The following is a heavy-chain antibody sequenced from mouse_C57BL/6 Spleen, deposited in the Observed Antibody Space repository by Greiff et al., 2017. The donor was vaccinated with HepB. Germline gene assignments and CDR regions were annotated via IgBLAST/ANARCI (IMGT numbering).Heavy chain of an antibody. J-gene: IGHJ4*01. CDR1: GYAFSSSW. CDR3: ARSQLGYAMDD. D-gene: IGHD4-1*02. CDR2: IYPGDGDT. Sequence: VKLMESGPELVKPGASVKISCKASGYAFSSSWMNWVKQRPGEGLGWVGRIYPGDGDTNCNGKFKGKATLTADKSSSTAYIQLSSLTSADSAVYFCARSQLGYAMDDWGQGTSVTVSS. V-gene: IGHV1-82*01.